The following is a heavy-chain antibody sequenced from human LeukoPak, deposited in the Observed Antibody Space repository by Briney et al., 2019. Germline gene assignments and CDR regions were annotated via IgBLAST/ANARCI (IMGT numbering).Heavy chain of an antibody. J-gene: IGHJ4*02. V-gene: IGHV4-4*07. D-gene: IGHD3-3*01. Sequence: SETLSLTCTVSGGSFNSYYCSWIRRPAGKGLEWIGRISTSGSTNYNPSLKSRVAISVDTSKNQFSLKLSSVTAADTAVYYCAGAPILYYDFWSASDYWGQGTLVTVSS. CDR1: GGSFNSYY. CDR2: ISTSGST. CDR3: AGAPILYYDFWSASDY.